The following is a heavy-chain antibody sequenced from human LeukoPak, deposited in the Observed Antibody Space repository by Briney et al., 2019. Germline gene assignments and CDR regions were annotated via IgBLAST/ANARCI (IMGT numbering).Heavy chain of an antibody. V-gene: IGHV3-48*03. CDR3: ARMHIFDY. CDR1: GFTFSSYE. CDR2: ISSSGSTI. J-gene: IGHJ4*02. Sequence: GGSLGLSCAASGFTFSSYEMNWVRQAPGKGLEWVSYISSSGSTIYYADFVKGRFTITRDNDNNSLYLQMNSLRAEDTGVYYCARMHIFDYWGQGTLVTVSS.